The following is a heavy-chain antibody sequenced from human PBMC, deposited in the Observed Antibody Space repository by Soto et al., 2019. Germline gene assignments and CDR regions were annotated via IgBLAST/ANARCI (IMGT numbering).Heavy chain of an antibody. J-gene: IGHJ5*02. CDR3: AGDIFGGGFGEANWLDP. CDR2: ISAYNGNT. CDR1: GYTFTSYG. Sequence: QVQLVQSGAEVKKPGASVKVSCKASGYTFTSYGISWVRQAPGQGLEWMGWISAYNGNTNYAQKFQGRVTMTTDTSTSTAYMELRGLRSDDTAVYYCAGDIFGGGFGEANWLDPWGQGTLVTVSS. D-gene: IGHD3-10*01. V-gene: IGHV1-18*01.